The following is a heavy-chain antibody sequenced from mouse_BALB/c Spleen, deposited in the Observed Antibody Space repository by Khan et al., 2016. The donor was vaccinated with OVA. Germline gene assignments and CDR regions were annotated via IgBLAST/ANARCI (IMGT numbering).Heavy chain of an antibody. CDR2: LHYSGST. D-gene: IGHD2-4*01. CDR3: ARDDSRYNYAMDY. V-gene: IGHV3-2*02. J-gene: IGHJ4*01. Sequence: QLEESGPGLVNPSQSLSPTCTVTGYSITSDYAWNWIRQFPGNKLEWMGYLHYSGSTNYNPALKSRISLTRDTSKNPSFLQLNSVTTEDTAAYYCARDDSRYNYAMDYWGQGTSVTVSS. CDR1: GYSITSDYA.